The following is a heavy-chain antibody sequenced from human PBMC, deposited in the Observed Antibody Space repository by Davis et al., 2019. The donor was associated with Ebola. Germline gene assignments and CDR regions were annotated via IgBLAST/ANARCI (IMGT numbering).Heavy chain of an antibody. D-gene: IGHD2-15*01. J-gene: IGHJ6*02. Sequence: ASVKVSCKASGYSFISHLMHWVRQAPGQRLEWMGWINPGNGNTKFAQNFHGRVTITRDTSASTVYMELYSLRSEDTAVYYCARDQDPSAHYYYNGMDIWGLGTTVTVSS. CDR1: GYSFISHL. CDR3: ARDQDPSAHYYYNGMDI. CDR2: INPGNGNT. V-gene: IGHV1-3*01.